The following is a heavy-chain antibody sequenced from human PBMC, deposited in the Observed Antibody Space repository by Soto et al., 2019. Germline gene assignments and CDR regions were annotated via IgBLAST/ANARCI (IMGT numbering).Heavy chain of an antibody. V-gene: IGHV4-59*01. CDR2: IYYSGST. Sequence: SETLSLTCTVSGGSISSYYWSWIRQPPGKGLEWIGYIYYSGSTSYNPSLKSRVTISVDTSKNQFSLKLSSVTAADTAVYYCATGRRGYNNGFDPWGQGTLGTGSS. CDR1: GGSISSYY. J-gene: IGHJ5*02. CDR3: ATGRRGYNNGFDP. D-gene: IGHD1-1*01.